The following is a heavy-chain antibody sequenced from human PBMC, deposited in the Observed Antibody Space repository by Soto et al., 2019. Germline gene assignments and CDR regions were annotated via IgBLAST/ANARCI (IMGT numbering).Heavy chain of an antibody. Sequence: GGSLRLSCVASGFSFTSYAMAWVRQAPGMVLEWVCTVTLSGDYTYYADPVKGRFTISRDNSKNTVYLQLSGLRADDTAVYYCVRVGYGDLAQWGQGTWVTVS. V-gene: IGHV3-23*01. D-gene: IGHD4-17*01. CDR2: VTLSGDYT. CDR1: GFSFTSYA. CDR3: VRVGYGDLAQ. J-gene: IGHJ4*02.